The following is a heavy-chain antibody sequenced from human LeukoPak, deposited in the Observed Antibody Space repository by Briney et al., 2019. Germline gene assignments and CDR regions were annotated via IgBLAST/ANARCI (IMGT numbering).Heavy chain of an antibody. CDR2: IYYSGST. CDR1: GGSISNYH. CDR3: ARKDGDW. V-gene: IGHV4-59*08. Sequence: PSETLSLTCTVSGGSISNYHWSWIRQPPGKGLEWIGYIYYSGSTNYNPSLQSRVTISLDTSKNQVSLRLSSVTAADTAVYYCARKDGDWWGQGTLVTVSS. J-gene: IGHJ4*02. D-gene: IGHD3-9*01.